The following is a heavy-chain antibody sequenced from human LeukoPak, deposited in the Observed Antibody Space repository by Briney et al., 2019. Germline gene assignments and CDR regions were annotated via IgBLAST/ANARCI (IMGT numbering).Heavy chain of an antibody. CDR1: GYTFTSYG. CDR2: ISAYNGNT. CDR3: ARGAFGGSSCPTDY. J-gene: IGHJ4*02. Sequence: ASVKVSCKASGYTFTSYGISWVRQAPGQGLEWMGWISAYNGNTNYAQKLQGRVTMTTDTSTMTTDTSTSTAYMELRSLRSDDTAVYYRARGAFGGSSCPTDYWGQGTLVTVSS. V-gene: IGHV1-18*01. D-gene: IGHD6-13*01.